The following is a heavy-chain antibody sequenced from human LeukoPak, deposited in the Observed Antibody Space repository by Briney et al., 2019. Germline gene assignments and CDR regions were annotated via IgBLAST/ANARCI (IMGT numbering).Heavy chain of an antibody. CDR2: IYYSGST. J-gene: IGHJ4*02. CDR1: GGSISSYS. D-gene: IGHD6-13*01. CDR3: ARDYSSSYHYFDY. V-gene: IGHV4-59*01. Sequence: NSSETLSLTCSVSGGSISSYSWSWIRQPPGKGLEWIGDIYYSGSTKYNPSLKSRVTTSVDRSKNEVSPKLSSVTAADTAVYYCARDYSSSYHYFDYWGQGTLVTVSS.